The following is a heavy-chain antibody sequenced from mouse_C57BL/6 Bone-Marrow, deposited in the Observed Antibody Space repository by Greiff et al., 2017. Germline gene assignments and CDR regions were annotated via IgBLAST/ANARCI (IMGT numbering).Heavy chain of an antibody. CDR1: GFHITDYD. CDR2: IDPENGET. J-gene: IGHJ4*01. CDR3: AGDYYGSSDYAMDY. Sequence: EVQLQQSGAELVRPGASVKLSCTASGFHITDYDMNWVKQRTEQGLEWIGRIDPENGETTYAPKFQGKDTITADTSSNTASLQLSSLTADDTAFYYCAGDYYGSSDYAMDYWGQGTSVTVSS. V-gene: IGHV14-2*01. D-gene: IGHD1-1*01.